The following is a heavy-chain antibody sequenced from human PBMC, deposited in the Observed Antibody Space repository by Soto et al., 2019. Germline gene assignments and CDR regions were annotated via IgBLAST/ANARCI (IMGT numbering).Heavy chain of an antibody. CDR2: ISYDGSNK. CDR1: GFTLSSYG. J-gene: IGHJ4*02. V-gene: IGHV3-30*18. Sequence: QVQLVESGGGVVQPGRSLRLSCAASGFTLSSYGMHWVRQAPGKGLEWVAVISYDGSNKYYADSVKGRFTISRDNSKNTLYLQMNSLRAEDTAVYYCAKDLAVADDYWGQGTLVTVSS. D-gene: IGHD6-19*01. CDR3: AKDLAVADDY.